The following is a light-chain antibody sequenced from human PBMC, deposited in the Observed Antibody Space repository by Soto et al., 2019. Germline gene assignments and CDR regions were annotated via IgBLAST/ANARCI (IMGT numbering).Light chain of an antibody. V-gene: IGKV3-15*01. CDR1: QSIRSN. CDR2: DTS. J-gene: IGKJ1*01. Sequence: EIVMTQSPATLSVSPGERATLSCRASQSIRSNLAWYQQKPGQGPRLLIFDTSTRATGIPARFSGSGSGTDLTLTISSLQSEDFAVYYCQQYNNWLKWTFGQGTKVEIK. CDR3: QQYNNWLKWT.